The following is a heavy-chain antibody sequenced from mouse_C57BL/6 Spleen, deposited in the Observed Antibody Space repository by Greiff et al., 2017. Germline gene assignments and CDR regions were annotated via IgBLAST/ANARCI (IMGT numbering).Heavy chain of an antibody. CDR3: AREGSNWDSSDY. D-gene: IGHD4-1*01. Sequence: DVKLVESGGGLVKPGGSLQLSCAASGFTFSSYAMSWVRQTPEKRLEWVATSSDGGSYTYYPDNVKGRFTISRDNAKNNLYLQMSHLKSEDTAMYYCAREGSNWDSSDYWGQGTTLTVSS. J-gene: IGHJ2*01. V-gene: IGHV5-4*01. CDR2: SSDGGSYT. CDR1: GFTFSSYA.